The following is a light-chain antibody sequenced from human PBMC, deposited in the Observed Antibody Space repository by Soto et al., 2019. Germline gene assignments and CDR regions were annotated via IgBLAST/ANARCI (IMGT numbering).Light chain of an antibody. V-gene: IGLV1-44*01. CDR2: DNV. J-gene: IGLJ1*01. CDR1: SSNIGSNP. CDR3: ATWDDSRNGYV. Sequence: QSVLTQPPSASVTPGQRVTISASGSSSNIGSNPVSWYQQRPGTAPKLLIYDNVERPSGVPVRFSGSKSATSASLAISGLQSEDEGDYYCATWDDSRNGYVFGPGTKVTVL.